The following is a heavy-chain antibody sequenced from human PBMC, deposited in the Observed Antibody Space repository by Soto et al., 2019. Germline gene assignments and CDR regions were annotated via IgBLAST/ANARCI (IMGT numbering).Heavy chain of an antibody. V-gene: IGHV3-33*01. CDR2: IWYDGSNK. J-gene: IGHJ4*02. CDR3: ARGNYDILTGYYIGTNPRFDY. CDR1: GFTFSSYG. D-gene: IGHD3-9*01. Sequence: HPGGSLRLSCAASGFTFSSYGMHWVRQAPGKGLEWVAVIWYDGSNKYYADSVKGRFTISRDNSKNTLYLQMNSLRAEDTAVYYCARGNYDILTGYYIGTNPRFDYWGQGTLVT.